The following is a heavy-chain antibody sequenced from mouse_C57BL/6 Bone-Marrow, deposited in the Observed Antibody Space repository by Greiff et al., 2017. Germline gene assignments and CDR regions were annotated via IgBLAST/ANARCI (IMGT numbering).Heavy chain of an antibody. V-gene: IGHV1-85*01. J-gene: IGHJ1*03. CDR2: IYPRDGST. D-gene: IGHD1-1*01. Sequence: QVQLKESGPELVKPGASVKLSCKASGYTFTSYDINWVKQRPGQGLEWIGWIYPRDGSTKYNEKFKGKATLTVDTSSSTAYMELHSLTSEDSAVYFCARSWAYYGSIYRGYFDVWGTGTTVTVSS. CDR3: ARSWAYYGSIYRGYFDV. CDR1: GYTFTSYD.